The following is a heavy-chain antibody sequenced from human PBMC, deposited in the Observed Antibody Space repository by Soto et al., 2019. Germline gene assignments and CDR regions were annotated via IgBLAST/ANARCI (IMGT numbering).Heavy chain of an antibody. CDR2: ISSSSSYI. J-gene: IGHJ4*02. CDR3: ARDLLHIVSY. CDR1: GFTFSSYS. Sequence: EVQLVESGGGLVKPGGSLRLSCTASGFTFSSYSMNWVRQAPGKGLEWVSSISSSSSYIYYADSVKGRFTISRDNAKNSLYLQMNSLRAEDTAVYYCARDLLHIVSYWGQGTLVTVSS. V-gene: IGHV3-21*01. D-gene: IGHD2-21*01.